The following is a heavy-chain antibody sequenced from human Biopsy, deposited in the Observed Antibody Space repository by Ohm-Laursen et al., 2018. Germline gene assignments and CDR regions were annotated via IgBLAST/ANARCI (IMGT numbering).Heavy chain of an antibody. CDR1: GGSITTYY. CDR2: IYYRGNT. D-gene: IGHD4-23*01. CDR3: ARGSNDFGGLYFPR. Sequence: TLSLTCSVSGGSITTYYWNWIRQAPGKGLEWIGNIYYRGNTNYSPSLKSRVTISLDTSKNQFSLKLSSVTAADTAVYYCARGSNDFGGLYFPRWGQGTLLTVSS. V-gene: IGHV4-59*01. J-gene: IGHJ4*02.